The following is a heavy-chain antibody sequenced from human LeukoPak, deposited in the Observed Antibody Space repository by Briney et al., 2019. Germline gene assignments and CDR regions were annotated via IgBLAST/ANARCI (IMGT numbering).Heavy chain of an antibody. Sequence: GASVKVSCKASGGTFSSYAISWVRQAPGQGLEWMGRIIPILGIANYAQKFQGRVTIAADKSTSTAYMELSSLRSEDTAVYYCASSRYGSGSYPLDYWGQGTLVTVSS. D-gene: IGHD3-10*01. CDR1: GGTFSSYA. CDR2: IIPILGIA. J-gene: IGHJ4*02. CDR3: ASSRYGSGSYPLDY. V-gene: IGHV1-69*04.